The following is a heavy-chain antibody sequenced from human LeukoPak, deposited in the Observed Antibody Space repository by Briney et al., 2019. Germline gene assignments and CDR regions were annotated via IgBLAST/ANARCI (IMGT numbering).Heavy chain of an antibody. CDR1: GFTFSSHW. D-gene: IGHD2-2*01. CDR3: AREVSVAMDY. Sequence: GGSLRVSCAASGFTFSSHWMLWVRQAPGKGLEWVANIRHDGSEKYYVDSVKGRFTISRDNAKNSLYLQMNSLRAEDTAVYYCAREVSVAMDYWGQGTLLILCS. V-gene: IGHV3-7*04. CDR2: IRHDGSEK. J-gene: IGHJ4*02.